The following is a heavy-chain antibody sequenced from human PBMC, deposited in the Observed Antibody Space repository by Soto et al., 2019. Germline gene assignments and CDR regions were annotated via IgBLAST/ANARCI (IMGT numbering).Heavy chain of an antibody. CDR3: AGGGSEYYDIFAGYYKPPYYYYGMDV. Sequence: SVKVSWKASGFTFTSSAVQWVRQARGQRLEWIGWIVVGSGNTNYAQKFQERVTITRDMSTSTAYMELSSLRSEDTAVYYCAGGGSEYYDIFAGYYKPPYYYYGMDVWGQGTTVTVSS. CDR1: GFTFTSSA. CDR2: IVVGSGNT. J-gene: IGHJ6*02. D-gene: IGHD3-9*01. V-gene: IGHV1-58*01.